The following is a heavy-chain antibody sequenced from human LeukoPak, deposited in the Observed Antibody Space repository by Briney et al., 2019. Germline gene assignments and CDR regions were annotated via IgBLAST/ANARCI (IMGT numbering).Heavy chain of an antibody. CDR1: GFTLSSYG. V-gene: IGHV3-30*02. Sequence: PGGSLRLSCAASGFTLSSYGMHWVLQAPGKGLEWVAFIRYDGSNKYYADSVKGRFTISRDNSKNTLYLQMNSLRAEDTAVYYCLWFGETHAWWGQGTLVTVSS. CDR2: IRYDGSNK. J-gene: IGHJ4*02. D-gene: IGHD3-10*01. CDR3: LWFGETHAW.